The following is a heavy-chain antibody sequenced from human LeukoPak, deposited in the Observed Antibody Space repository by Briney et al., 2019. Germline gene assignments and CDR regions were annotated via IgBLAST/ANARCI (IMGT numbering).Heavy chain of an antibody. CDR2: IKQDRSEK. CDR3: ARDVAINSLSGGVDY. J-gene: IGHJ4*02. D-gene: IGHD3-16*01. V-gene: IGHV3-7*01. Sequence: GGSLRLSCAASGFTFTNYWMSWVRQAPGKGLELVANIKQDRSEKYYVDSVKGRFTISRDNAKNSLYLQMNSLRAEDTAVYYCARDVAINSLSGGVDYWGQGTLVTVSS. CDR1: GFTFTNYW.